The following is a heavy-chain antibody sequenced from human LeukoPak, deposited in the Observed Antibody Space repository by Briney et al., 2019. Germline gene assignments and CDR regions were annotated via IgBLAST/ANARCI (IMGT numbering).Heavy chain of an antibody. J-gene: IGHJ3*02. Sequence: PSETLSLTCAVYGGSFSGYFWTWIRQSPGEGLEWIGEINDSGTTNYNPSLKTRVTILVDTPKNQFSLKLSSMTAADTAVYYCARYYPHVVVVTAIRGFDIWSQGTSVTVSS. CDR2: INDSGTT. CDR1: GGSFSGYF. D-gene: IGHD2-21*02. V-gene: IGHV4-34*01. CDR3: ARYYPHVVVVTAIRGFDI.